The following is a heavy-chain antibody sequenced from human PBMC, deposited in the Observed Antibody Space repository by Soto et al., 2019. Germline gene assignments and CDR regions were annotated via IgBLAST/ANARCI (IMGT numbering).Heavy chain of an antibody. V-gene: IGHV4-59*08. CDR1: GGSISSYY. CDR3: VRHAYSGYDNGEFDY. CDR2: IYYSGST. J-gene: IGHJ4*02. Sequence: QVQLQESGPGLVKPSETLSLTCTVSGGSISSYYWSWIRQPPGKGLEWIGYIYYSGSTNYNPSLKSRVTISVDTSKNQFSLKLSSVTAADTAVYYCVRHAYSGYDNGEFDYWGQGTLVTVSS. D-gene: IGHD5-12*01.